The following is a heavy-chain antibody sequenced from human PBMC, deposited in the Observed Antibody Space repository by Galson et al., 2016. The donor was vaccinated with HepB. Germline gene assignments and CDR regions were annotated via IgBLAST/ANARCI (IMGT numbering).Heavy chain of an antibody. D-gene: IGHD3-10*01. CDR1: GGSISSSNNY. V-gene: IGHV4-39*01. CDR2: LHYSSGRT. CDR3: ATYGFYYYYALDV. J-gene: IGHJ6*02. Sequence: SETLSLTCIVSGGSISSSNNYGGWIRQSPGKGLEWIRSLHYSSGRTVYNPSLKSRGTISVDTSKNQFSLNLSSVTAADTAVYYCATYGFYYYYALDVWGQGTAVTVSS.